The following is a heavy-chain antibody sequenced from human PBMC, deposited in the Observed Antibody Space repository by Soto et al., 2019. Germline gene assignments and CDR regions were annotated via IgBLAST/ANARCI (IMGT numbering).Heavy chain of an antibody. V-gene: IGHV3-23*01. Sequence: GGSLRLSCAASGFTFSSYAMSWVRQAPGKGLEWVSAISGSGGSTYYADSVKGRFTISRDNSKNTLYLQMNSLRAEDTAVYYCAKGTVMVVAAPYYFDYWGQGTLVTVSS. J-gene: IGHJ4*02. D-gene: IGHD2-15*01. CDR3: AKGTVMVVAAPYYFDY. CDR1: GFTFSSYA. CDR2: ISGSGGST.